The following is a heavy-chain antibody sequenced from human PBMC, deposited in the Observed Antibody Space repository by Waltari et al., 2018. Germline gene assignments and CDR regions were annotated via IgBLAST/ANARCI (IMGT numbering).Heavy chain of an antibody. J-gene: IGHJ4*02. CDR1: GFTFSSYA. Sequence: EVQLLESGGGLVQPGGSLRLSCAASGFTFSSYAMSWVRQAPGKGLERASAISGSVGSTYSADAAKGRFTISRDNSKNTLYLQMNSLRAEDTAVYYCAKDPSFRGWGRFDYWGQGTLVTVSS. CDR2: ISGSVGST. CDR3: AKDPSFRGWGRFDY. D-gene: IGHD6-19*01. V-gene: IGHV3-23*01.